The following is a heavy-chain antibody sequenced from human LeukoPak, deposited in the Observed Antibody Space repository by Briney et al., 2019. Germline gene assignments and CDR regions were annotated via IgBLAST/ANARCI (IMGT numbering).Heavy chain of an antibody. CDR1: GFTFSSYA. J-gene: IGHJ1*01. CDR3: ARAPSEIGGYCPEYFRH. D-gene: IGHD2-21*01. Sequence: GGSLRLSCAASGFTFSSYAMSWVRQAPGKGLEWVSAISGSGGSTYYADSVKGRFTISRDNAKNTLSLQMNSLRAEDTGVYYCARAPSEIGGYCPEYFRHWGQGTLVTVSS. V-gene: IGHV3-23*01. CDR2: ISGSGGST.